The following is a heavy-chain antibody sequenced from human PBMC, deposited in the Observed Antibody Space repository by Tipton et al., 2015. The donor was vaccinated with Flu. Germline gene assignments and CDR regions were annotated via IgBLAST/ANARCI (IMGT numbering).Heavy chain of an antibody. CDR3: ARGRSPYYHGSGSQGCYFDY. D-gene: IGHD3-10*01. Sequence: LRLSCAVYGGSFSGYYWSWIRQPPGKGLEWIGEINHSGSTNYNPSLKSRVTISVDTFKNQSSLKLSSVTAADTAVYYCARGRSPYYHGSGSQGCYFDYWGQGTLVTVSS. V-gene: IGHV4-34*01. CDR2: INHSGST. J-gene: IGHJ4*02. CDR1: GGSFSGYY.